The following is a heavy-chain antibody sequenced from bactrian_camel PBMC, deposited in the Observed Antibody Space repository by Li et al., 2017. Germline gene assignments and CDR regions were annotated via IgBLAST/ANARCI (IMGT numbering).Heavy chain of an antibody. CDR2: IGQYRTT. CDR1: DWIPSDNC. Sequence: QVQLVESGGGSVQAGGSLSLSCGPSDWIPSDNCVGYFRQAPGKEREGVATIGQYRTTYYTDAVKGRFTISIDSAKNTLYLQMNQLTTEDSGTYLCAAERSSVAPGCPGGYMDYWGKGTQVTVS. V-gene: IGHV3S53*01. D-gene: IGHD7*01. J-gene: IGHJ7*01.